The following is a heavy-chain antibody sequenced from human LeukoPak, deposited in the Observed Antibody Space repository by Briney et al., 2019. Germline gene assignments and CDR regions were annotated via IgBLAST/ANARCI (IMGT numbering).Heavy chain of an antibody. CDR1: GYTFTSYY. D-gene: IGHD2-15*01. CDR2: IYPGGGST. CDR3: ARGGVVVAANPLPSSFDP. J-gene: IGHJ5*02. V-gene: IGHV1-46*01. Sequence: ASVKVSCKASGYTFTSYYIHWVRQAPGQGLEWMGIIYPGGGSTSYAQKFQGRVTMTRDMSTSTVYMELSSLRSDDTAVYYCARGGVVVAANPLPSSFDPWGQGTLVTVSS.